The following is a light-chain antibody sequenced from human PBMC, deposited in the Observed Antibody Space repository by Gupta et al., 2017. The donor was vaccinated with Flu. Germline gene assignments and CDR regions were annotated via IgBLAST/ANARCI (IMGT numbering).Light chain of an antibody. V-gene: IGLV3-25*03. CDR1: TLSTQY. CDR3: QSADSSGSYVV. Sequence: SYELTQPPSVSVSPGQTATITCSGDTLSTQYTYWYHQKPGQAHILVIFKDTERPSGIPERFSASNSGTTVTLTISGVQAEDEAAYYCQSADSSGSYVVFGGGTQLTV. J-gene: IGLJ3*02. CDR2: KDT.